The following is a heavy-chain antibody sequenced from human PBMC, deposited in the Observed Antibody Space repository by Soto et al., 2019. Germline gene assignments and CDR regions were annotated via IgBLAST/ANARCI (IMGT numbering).Heavy chain of an antibody. CDR2: IYSGGST. J-gene: IGHJ6*03. V-gene: IGHV3-53*04. D-gene: IGHD3-9*01. CDR3: ASGRTYYDILTGARSYYMDV. CDR1: GFTVSSNY. Sequence: AGGSLRLSCAASGFTVSSNYMSWVRQAPGKGLEWDSVIYSGGSTYYADSVKGRFTISRHNSENTLYLQMNSLRAEDTAVYYCASGRTYYDILTGARSYYMDVWGKGTTVTVSS.